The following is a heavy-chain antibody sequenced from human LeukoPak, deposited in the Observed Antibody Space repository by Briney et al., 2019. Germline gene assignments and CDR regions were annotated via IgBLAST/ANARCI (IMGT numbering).Heavy chain of an antibody. CDR1: GYTFTSYY. Sequence: ASVKVSCQASGYTFTSYYMHWVRQAPGQGLEWMGIINPSGGSTGYAQKFQGRVTITADESTSTAYMELSSLRSEDTAVYYCLYCSSTSCYRFDYWGQGTLVTVSS. D-gene: IGHD2-2*01. CDR2: INPSGGST. J-gene: IGHJ4*02. V-gene: IGHV1-46*01. CDR3: LYCSSTSCYRFDY.